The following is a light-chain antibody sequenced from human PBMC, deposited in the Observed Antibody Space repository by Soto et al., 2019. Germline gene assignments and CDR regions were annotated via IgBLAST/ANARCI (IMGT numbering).Light chain of an antibody. Sequence: EIVMTQSPGILSLSPGERATLSCRASQSVSRYLNWFQHKPGQAPRLLIYGASSRAAGIPDRFSGSGSGTDFTLTIRRLEPEDVAVFYCLQYGSSPYTFGQGTKLEIK. CDR3: LQYGSSPYT. CDR2: GAS. J-gene: IGKJ2*01. CDR1: QSVSRY. V-gene: IGKV3-20*01.